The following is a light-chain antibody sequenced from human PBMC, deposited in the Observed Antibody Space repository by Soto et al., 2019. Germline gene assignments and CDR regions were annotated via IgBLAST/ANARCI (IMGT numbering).Light chain of an antibody. CDR3: QQYQWLPLT. V-gene: IGKV3-15*01. CDR2: LTS. Sequence: EIVMTQSPATLSVSPGERATLSCRASQSAHNNLAWYQQKPGQAPRLLIYLTSTRATGVPARSSDCRSWIDLTLTISSLQSDDFLLCCCQQYQWLPLTFGGGTQVEIK. J-gene: IGKJ4*01. CDR1: QSAHNN.